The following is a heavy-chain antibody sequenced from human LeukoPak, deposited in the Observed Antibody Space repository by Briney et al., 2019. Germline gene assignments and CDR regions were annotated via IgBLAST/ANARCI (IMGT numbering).Heavy chain of an antibody. CDR3: ARAFVRRGSDWAFDY. V-gene: IGHV1-69*01. D-gene: IGHD6-19*01. J-gene: IGHJ4*02. Sequence: SVKVSCKAPGGTFSSYAISWVRQAPGQGLEWMGGIIPIFGTTNYAQKFQGRVTITADESTSTAYMELSSLRSEDTAVYYCARAFVRRGSDWAFDYWGQGTLVTVSS. CDR1: GGTFSSYA. CDR2: IIPIFGTT.